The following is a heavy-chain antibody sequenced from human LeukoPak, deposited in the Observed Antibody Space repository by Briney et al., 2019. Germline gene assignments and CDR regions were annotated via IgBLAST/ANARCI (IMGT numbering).Heavy chain of an antibody. CDR2: ISYDGSNK. J-gene: IGHJ3*02. CDR3: VRGIDPSPNDVYDI. Sequence: GGSLRLSCAASGFTFSSYGMHWVRQAPGKGLEWVAVISYDGSNKYYADSVKGRFAISRDNSKNTVYLQMNSLRTEDTAVYYCVRGIDPSPNDVYDIWGQGTMVTVSS. CDR1: GFTFSSYG. V-gene: IGHV3-30*03. D-gene: IGHD2-21*01.